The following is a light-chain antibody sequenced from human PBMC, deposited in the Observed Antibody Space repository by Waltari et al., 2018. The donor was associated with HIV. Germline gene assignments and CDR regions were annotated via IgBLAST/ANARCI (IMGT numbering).Light chain of an antibody. CDR3: QSYDSDSLV. CDR2: EDN. CDR1: SGSVAPNF. V-gene: IGLV6-57*01. Sequence: NFMLTQPHSASAFPGETVTISCTHSSGSVAPNFVQWFQQRPGSSPTTVIYEDNERPSGVPDRFSGSIDSSSSSASFTAFLTISGLKTEDEAVYYCQSYDSDSLVFGGGTRLTVL. J-gene: IGLJ3*02.